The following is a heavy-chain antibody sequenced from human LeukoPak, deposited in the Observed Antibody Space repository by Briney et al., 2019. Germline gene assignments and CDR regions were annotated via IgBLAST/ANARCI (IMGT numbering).Heavy chain of an antibody. CDR1: GGSTGSDY. D-gene: IGHD3-16*01. CDR3: ARYDPYYYYGMDV. V-gene: IGHV4-59*01. J-gene: IGHJ6*02. CDR2: VYYSGVT. Sequence: PSETLSLTCTVSGGSTGSDYWSWIRQPPGKGLEWIAYVYYSGVTSYNPSLKSRVAISIDTSKNQFSLNLSSVTAADTAVYYCARYDPYYYYGMDVWGQGTTVTVSS.